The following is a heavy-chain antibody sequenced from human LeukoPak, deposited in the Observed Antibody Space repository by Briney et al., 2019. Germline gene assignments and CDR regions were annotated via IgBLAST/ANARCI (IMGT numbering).Heavy chain of an antibody. V-gene: IGHV3-30*14. CDR2: ISYDGSNK. Sequence: GGSLRLSCAASGFRFSEYWMSWVRQTPGKGLEWVAVISYDGSNKYYADSVKGRFTISRDNSNSLISLQMDNLTTEDTAVYYCAREKFDSWGQGTLVIVSP. CDR3: AREKFDS. J-gene: IGHJ5*01. CDR1: GFRFSEYW.